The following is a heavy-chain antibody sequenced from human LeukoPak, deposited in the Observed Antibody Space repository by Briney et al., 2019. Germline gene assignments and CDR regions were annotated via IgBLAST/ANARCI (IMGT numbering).Heavy chain of an antibody. V-gene: IGHV4-39*01. CDR3: ARVHGEPHGGFDP. J-gene: IGHJ5*02. CDR2: IYFSGRT. Sequence: SETLSLTCTVSGGSISSSSYFWGWIRLPPGKGLEWIGTIYFSGRTYYNPSLKSRFTISVDTSKNQFSLKLGSVTAADTAVYYCARVHGEPHGGFDPWGQGTLVTVSS. D-gene: IGHD4-17*01. CDR1: GGSISSSSYF.